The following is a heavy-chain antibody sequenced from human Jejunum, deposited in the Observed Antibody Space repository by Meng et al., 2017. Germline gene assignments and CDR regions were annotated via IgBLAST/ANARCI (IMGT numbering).Heavy chain of an antibody. CDR2: ISGSADST. Sequence: GESLKISCVVSGFTFSTFAMSWVRQAPGKGLEWVSVISGSADSTNYADSVKGRFTISRDNSKNTLYLQMNSLRAEDTAVYYCARGQQLGYYGGQGTLVTVSS. D-gene: IGHD6-13*01. J-gene: IGHJ4*02. CDR3: ARGQQLGYY. V-gene: IGHV3-23*01. CDR1: GFTFSTFA.